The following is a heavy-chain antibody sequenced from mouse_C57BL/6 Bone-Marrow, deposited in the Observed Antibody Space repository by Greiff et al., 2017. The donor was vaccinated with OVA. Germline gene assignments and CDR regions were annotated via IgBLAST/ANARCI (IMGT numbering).Heavy chain of an antibody. Sequence: EVQLVESGGGLVKPGGSLKLSCAASGFTFSSYTMSWVRQTPEKRLEWVATISGGGGNTYYPDSVKGRFTISRDNAKNTLYLQMSSLRSEDTALYYCAYYYGSSYKYFDVWGTGTTVTVSS. CDR1: GFTFSSYT. CDR3: AYYYGSSYKYFDV. D-gene: IGHD1-1*01. J-gene: IGHJ1*03. V-gene: IGHV5-9*01. CDR2: ISGGGGNT.